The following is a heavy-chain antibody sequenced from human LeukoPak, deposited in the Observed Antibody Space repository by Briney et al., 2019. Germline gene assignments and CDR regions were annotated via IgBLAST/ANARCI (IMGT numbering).Heavy chain of an antibody. CDR2: MNPNSGNT. CDR3: ASGLLRYFDLVLGSYYYYGMDV. D-gene: IGHD3-9*01. J-gene: IGHJ6*02. CDR1: GYTFTGYY. V-gene: IGHV1-8*02. Sequence: ASVKVSCKASGYTFTGYYMHWVRQATGQGLEWMGWMNPNSGNTGYAQKFQGRVTMTRNTSISTAYMELSSLRSEDTAVYYCASGLLRYFDLVLGSYYYYGMDVWGQGTTVTVSS.